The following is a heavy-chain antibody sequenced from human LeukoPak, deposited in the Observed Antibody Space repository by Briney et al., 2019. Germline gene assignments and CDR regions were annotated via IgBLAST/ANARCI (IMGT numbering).Heavy chain of an antibody. CDR3: ARGGYSYEWYFDC. V-gene: IGHV4-34*01. Sequence: SETLSLTCAVYGGSFSGYYWSWIRQPPGKGLEWIGEINHSGSTNYNPSLKSRVTISVDTSKNQFSLKLSSVTAADTAVYYCARGGYSYEWYFDCWGQGTLVTVSS. D-gene: IGHD5-18*01. CDR2: INHSGST. CDR1: GGSFSGYY. J-gene: IGHJ4*02.